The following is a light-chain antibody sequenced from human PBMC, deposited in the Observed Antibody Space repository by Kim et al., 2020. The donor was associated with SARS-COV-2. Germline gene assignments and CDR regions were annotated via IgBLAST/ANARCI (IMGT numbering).Light chain of an antibody. CDR1: QSVSSSY. V-gene: IGKV3-20*01. J-gene: IGKJ1*01. CDR3: QQYGSSPWT. CDR2: GAS. Sequence: APGEGATRSCRASQSVSSSYLAWYQRKPGQAPRLLIYGASSRATGIPDRFSGSGSGTDFTLTISRLEPEDFAVYYCQQYGSSPWTFGQGTKVDIK.